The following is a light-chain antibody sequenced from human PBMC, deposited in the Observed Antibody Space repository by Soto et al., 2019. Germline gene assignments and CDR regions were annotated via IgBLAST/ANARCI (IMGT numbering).Light chain of an antibody. CDR3: LQHSDYPFS. Sequence: DILLTQTPLSSSVTLGQPASISCRSSQSLVHSNGNTFLSWLHQRPGQPPRLLIYDVSSRFSGVPDRFSGSGSETEFTLTISGLQPEDFATYYCLQHSDYPFSFGQGTRLEI. CDR1: QSLVHSNGNTF. V-gene: IGKV2-24*01. J-gene: IGKJ2*01. CDR2: DVS.